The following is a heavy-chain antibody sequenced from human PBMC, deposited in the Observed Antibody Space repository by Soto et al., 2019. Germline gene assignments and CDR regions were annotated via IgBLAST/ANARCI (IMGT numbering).Heavy chain of an antibody. V-gene: IGHV1-46*03. Sequence: ASVKVSCKASGNTFSNYYIHWVRQAPGQGLEWMGTINPSGGHTTYAQKFLGRVTMTRDTSTSTLYMELTSLRSEDTAVYFCARGGHVVVVTAAIDDWGQGTRVTVSS. CDR3: ARGGHVVVVTAAIDD. J-gene: IGHJ4*02. D-gene: IGHD2-21*02. CDR1: GNTFSNYY. CDR2: INPSGGHT.